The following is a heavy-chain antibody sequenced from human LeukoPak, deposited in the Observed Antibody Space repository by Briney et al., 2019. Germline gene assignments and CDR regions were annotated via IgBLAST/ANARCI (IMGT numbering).Heavy chain of an antibody. Sequence: PSETLSLICTVSGGSISSSTYYWGWIRQPPGKGLEWIASIYYSGSTSYNPSLKSRVTISLDTSKNQFSLKLRFVTAADMAVYYCATSTGSSNLGNWGQGTLVTVSS. CDR2: IYYSGST. CDR1: GGSISSSTYY. CDR3: ATSTGSSNLGN. D-gene: IGHD6-13*01. J-gene: IGHJ4*02. V-gene: IGHV4-39*01.